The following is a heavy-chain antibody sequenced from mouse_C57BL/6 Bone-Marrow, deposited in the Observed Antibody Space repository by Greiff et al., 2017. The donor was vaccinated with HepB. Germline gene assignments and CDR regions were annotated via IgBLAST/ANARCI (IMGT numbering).Heavy chain of an antibody. CDR2: ISSGSSTI. CDR1: GFTFSDYG. J-gene: IGHJ2*01. Sequence: VQLVESGGGLVKPGGSLKLSCAASGFTFSDYGMHWVRQAPEKGLEWVAYISSGSSTIYCADTVKGRFTISRDNAKNTLFLQMTSLRSEDTAMYYCARPGYWAYTGFDYWGQGTTLTVSS. V-gene: IGHV5-17*01. D-gene: IGHD4-1*01. CDR3: ARPGYWAYTGFDY.